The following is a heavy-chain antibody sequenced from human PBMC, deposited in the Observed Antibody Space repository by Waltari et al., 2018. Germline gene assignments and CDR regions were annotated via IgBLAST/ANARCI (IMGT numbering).Heavy chain of an antibody. D-gene: IGHD3-22*01. Sequence: QLQLQESGPGLVKPSETVSLTCTVSGGSISSVAYYWGWVRPPPGTGLEFIASIFYSGATSYNPSLESRVTISVDTSKNQFSLELTSVTDADTAVYYCARQDYYYVKGYFDLWGRGTLVTVSS. CDR1: GGSISSVAYY. CDR2: IFYSGAT. J-gene: IGHJ2*01. CDR3: ARQDYYYVKGYFDL. V-gene: IGHV4-39*01.